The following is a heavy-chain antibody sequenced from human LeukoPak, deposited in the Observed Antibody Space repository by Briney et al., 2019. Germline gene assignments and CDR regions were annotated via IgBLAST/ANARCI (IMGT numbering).Heavy chain of an antibody. Sequence: GGSLRLSCTASGFSFSGHWMHWARQLPGKGLVWVSRISPTGSTISYADSVKGRFTISRDNSKNTLYLQMNSLRAEDTAVYYCAEVRSVVVIPSTLGAFDYWGQGTLVTVSS. J-gene: IGHJ4*02. V-gene: IGHV3-74*01. CDR1: GFSFSGHW. CDR3: AEVRSVVVIPSTLGAFDY. CDR2: ISPTGSTI. D-gene: IGHD2-15*01.